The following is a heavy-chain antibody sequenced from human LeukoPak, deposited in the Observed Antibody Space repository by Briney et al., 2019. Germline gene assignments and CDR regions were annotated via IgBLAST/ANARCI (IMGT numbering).Heavy chain of an antibody. D-gene: IGHD6-19*01. J-gene: IGHJ4*02. Sequence: PSETLSLTCTVSGGSISSSSYYWGWIRQPPGKGLEWIGSIYYSGSTYYNPSLKSRVTISVDTSKNQFSLKLSSVTAADTAVYYCARHGIEAVAGEALFFAYWGQGTLVTVSS. CDR1: GGSISSSSYY. CDR2: IYYSGST. CDR3: ARHGIEAVAGEALFFAY. V-gene: IGHV4-39*01.